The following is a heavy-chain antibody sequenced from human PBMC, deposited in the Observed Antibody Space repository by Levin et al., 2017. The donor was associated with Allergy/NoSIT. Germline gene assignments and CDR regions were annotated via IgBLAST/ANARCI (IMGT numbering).Heavy chain of an antibody. D-gene: IGHD6-19*01. V-gene: IGHV3-7*01. CDR2: IKQDGSEK. CDR3: ARADSSGWGFDY. J-gene: IGHJ4*02. CDR1: GITFSSYW. Sequence: GESLKISCAASGITFSSYWMSWVRQAPGKGLEWVANIKQDGSEKYYVDSVRGRFTISRDNAKNSLVLQMNSLRAEDTAVYYCARADSSGWGFDYWGQGTLVTVS.